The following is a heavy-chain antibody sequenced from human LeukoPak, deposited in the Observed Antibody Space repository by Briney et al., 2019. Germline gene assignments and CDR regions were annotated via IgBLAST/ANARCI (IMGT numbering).Heavy chain of an antibody. CDR3: ARGGSSTSFHNWNYRTPYNWFDP. CDR2: INHSGST. CDR1: GGSFSGYY. J-gene: IGHJ5*02. V-gene: IGHV4-34*01. D-gene: IGHD2-2*01. Sequence: PSETLSLTSAVYGGSFSGYYWSWIRQPPGKGLEWIGEINHSGSTNYNPSLKSRVTISVDTSKNQFSLKLSSVTAADTAVYYCARGGSSTSFHNWNYRTPYNWFDPWGQGTLVTVSS.